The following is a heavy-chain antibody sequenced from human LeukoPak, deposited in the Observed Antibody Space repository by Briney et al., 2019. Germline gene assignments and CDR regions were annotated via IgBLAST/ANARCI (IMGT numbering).Heavy chain of an antibody. CDR2: IYDSGST. V-gene: IGHV4-59*01. CDR1: GGSFSGYY. Sequence: SETLSLTCAVYGGSFSGYYWTWIRQPPGKGLEWIGYIYDSGSTNYNPSLKSRVTISVDTSKNQFSLKLTSVTAADTAAYYCATGETGSTLGGYWGQGTLVTVSS. D-gene: IGHD1-1*01. CDR3: ATGETGSTLGGY. J-gene: IGHJ4*02.